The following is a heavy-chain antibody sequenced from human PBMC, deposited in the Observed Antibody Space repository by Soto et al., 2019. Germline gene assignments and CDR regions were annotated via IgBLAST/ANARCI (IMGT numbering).Heavy chain of an antibody. Sequence: PXGSLILSCAAAGVTFSSYSMNWVRQAPGRGLDWVSYISSSSSTIYYADSVKGRFTISRDNAKNSLYLQMNSLRDEDTAVYYCAREGGVVPAASSSSQVDFDSWGQGTLVTVSS. CDR2: ISSSSSTI. CDR1: GVTFSSYS. D-gene: IGHD2-2*01. CDR3: AREGGVVPAASSSSQVDFDS. J-gene: IGHJ4*02. V-gene: IGHV3-48*02.